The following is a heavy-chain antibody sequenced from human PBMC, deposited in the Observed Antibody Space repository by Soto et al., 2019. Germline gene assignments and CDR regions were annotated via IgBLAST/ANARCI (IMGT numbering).Heavy chain of an antibody. CDR2: IYYSGIT. CDR1: GGSISSSSYY. V-gene: IGHV4-39*01. CDR3: ARVKPSNGMDV. J-gene: IGHJ6*02. Sequence: SETLSLTWTVSGGSISSSSYYWVWIRQPPGKGLEWIGSIYYSGITYYNPSLKSRVTISVDTSKNQFSLKLSSVTAADTAVYYCARVKPSNGMDVWGQGTTVTVSS.